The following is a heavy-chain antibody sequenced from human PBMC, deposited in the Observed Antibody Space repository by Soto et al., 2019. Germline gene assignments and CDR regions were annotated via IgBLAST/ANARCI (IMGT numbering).Heavy chain of an antibody. V-gene: IGHV3-73*01. Sequence: GGSLRLSCAASGFTFSGSAMHWVRQASGKGLEWVGRIRSKANSYATAYAASVKGRFTISRDDSKNTAYLQMNSLKTEDTAVYYCTRQARRDGYNRGSSTFDIWGQGTMVTVSS. CDR3: TRQARRDGYNRGSSTFDI. CDR2: IRSKANSYAT. J-gene: IGHJ3*02. D-gene: IGHD3-10*01. CDR1: GFTFSGSA.